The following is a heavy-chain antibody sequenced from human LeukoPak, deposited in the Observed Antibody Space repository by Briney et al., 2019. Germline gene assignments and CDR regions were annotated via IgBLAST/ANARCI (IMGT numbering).Heavy chain of an antibody. V-gene: IGHV3-23*01. CDR2: ISGAGGTT. J-gene: IGHJ4*02. Sequence: TGGSLRLSCAASGFTFRNYAMSWVRQAPGKGLEWVSTISGAGGTTYSTDSVKGRFTISRDNSKNTLYLQMNRLRAEDTALYFCAKDPSYIAAAGTFDYWGQGTLVTVSS. CDR3: AKDPSYIAAAGTFDY. D-gene: IGHD6-13*01. CDR1: GFTFRNYA.